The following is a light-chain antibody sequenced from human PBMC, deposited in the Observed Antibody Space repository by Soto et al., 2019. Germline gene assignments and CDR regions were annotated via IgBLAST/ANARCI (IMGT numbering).Light chain of an antibody. CDR3: SSYGSTSTRYV. CDR1: SSDVGGYNH. J-gene: IGLJ1*01. V-gene: IGLV2-14*01. Sequence: QSDLTQPASVSGSPGQSITISCTGTSSDVGGYNHVSWYQQHPGKAPKLMIYEVSNRPSGVSNRFSGSKSGNTASLTISGLQAEDEGDYFCSSYGSTSTRYVFGTGTKLTVL. CDR2: EVS.